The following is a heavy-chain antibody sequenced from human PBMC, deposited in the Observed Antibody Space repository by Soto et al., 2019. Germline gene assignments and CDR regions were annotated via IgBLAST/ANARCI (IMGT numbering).Heavy chain of an antibody. CDR2: ISGSGGST. CDR1: GFTFSSYA. CDR3: AKDPPGYYDSSGYYLVTAFDY. Sequence: GGSLRLSCAASGFTFSSYAMSWVRQAPGEGLEWVSAISGSGGSTYYADSVKGRFTISRDNSKNTLYLQMNSLRAEDTAVYYCAKDPPGYYDSSGYYLVTAFDYWGQGTLVTVSS. V-gene: IGHV3-23*01. D-gene: IGHD3-22*01. J-gene: IGHJ4*02.